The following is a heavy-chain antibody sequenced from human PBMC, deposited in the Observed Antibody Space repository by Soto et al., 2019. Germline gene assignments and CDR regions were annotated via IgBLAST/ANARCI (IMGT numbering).Heavy chain of an antibody. CDR2: IKSKTDGGTT. CDR3: TTVCYGEPRSYYYYGMDV. D-gene: IGHD2-15*01. CDR1: GFTFSNAW. V-gene: IGHV3-15*07. Sequence: GGSLRLSCAASGFTFSNAWMNWVRQAPGKGLEWVGRIKSKTDGGTTDYAAPVKGRFTISRDDSKNTLYLQMNSLKTEDTAVYYCTTVCYGEPRSYYYYGMDVWGQGTTVIVSS. J-gene: IGHJ6*02.